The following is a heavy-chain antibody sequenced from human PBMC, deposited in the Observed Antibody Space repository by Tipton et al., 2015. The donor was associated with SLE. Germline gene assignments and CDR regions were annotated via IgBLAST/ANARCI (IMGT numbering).Heavy chain of an antibody. Sequence: TLSLTCTVSGGSISSSSYYWGWIRQPPGKGLEWIGYIYYSGSTNYNPSLKSRVTISVDTSKNQFSLELCSVTAAGTAVYYCAGSVLVISHFDYWGQGTLVTVS. CDR1: GGSISSSSYY. CDR3: AGSVLVISHFDY. CDR2: IYYSGST. V-gene: IGHV4-61*05. D-gene: IGHD2-21*01. J-gene: IGHJ4*02.